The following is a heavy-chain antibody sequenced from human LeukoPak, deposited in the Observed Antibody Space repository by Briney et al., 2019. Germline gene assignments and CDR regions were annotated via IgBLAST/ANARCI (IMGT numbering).Heavy chain of an antibody. V-gene: IGHV4-39*07. CDR2: IHYSVSA. J-gene: IGHJ4*02. Sequence: PSETLSLTCTVSGDSIYRTPYYWGWIRQPPGKGLEYIGNIHYSVSAYDTPSLRSRLTISVDTSKNQFSLKLSSVAAADTAVYYCARVTVSNYFDYWGQGTLDTVSS. CDR1: GDSIYRTPYY. CDR3: ARVTVSNYFDY.